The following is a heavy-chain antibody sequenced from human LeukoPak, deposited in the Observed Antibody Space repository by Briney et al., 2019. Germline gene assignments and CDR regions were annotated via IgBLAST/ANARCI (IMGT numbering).Heavy chain of an antibody. Sequence: ASVKVSCKASGYTFTGYYMHWVRQAPGQGLEWMGWINPNSGGTNYAQKFQGRVTMTRDTSISTAYMELSRLRSDDTAVYYCARDLGIRFSGVYYYYYMDVWGKGTTVTVSS. CDR1: GYTFTGYY. V-gene: IGHV1-2*02. J-gene: IGHJ6*03. D-gene: IGHD3-10*01. CDR3: ARDLGIRFSGVYYYYYMDV. CDR2: INPNSGGT.